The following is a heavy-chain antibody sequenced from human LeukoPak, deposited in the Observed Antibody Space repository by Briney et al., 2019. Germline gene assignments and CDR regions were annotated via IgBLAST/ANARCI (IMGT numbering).Heavy chain of an antibody. D-gene: IGHD3-10*01. CDR3: ARDYYGSGSYAY. J-gene: IGHJ4*02. V-gene: IGHV3-66*01. CDR2: LYSGGNA. Sequence: GGSLRLSCAASGFTVSSNYMTWVRQAPGKGLEWVSVLYSGGNAFYADSVKGRFTISRDTSKNTVYLQMNSPRVEDTAVYYCARDYYGSGSYAYWGQGTLVTVSS. CDR1: GFTVSSNY.